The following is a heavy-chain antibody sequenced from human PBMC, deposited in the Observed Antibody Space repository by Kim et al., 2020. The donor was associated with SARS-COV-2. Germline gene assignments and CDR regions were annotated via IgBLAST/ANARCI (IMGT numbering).Heavy chain of an antibody. CDR2: IYPGDSDT. Sequence: GESLKISCKGSGYSFTSYWIGWVRQMPGKGLEWMGIIYPGDSDTRYSPSFQGQVTISADKSISTAYLQWSSLKASDTAMYYCARHILSDWTGYYSYYYGMDVWGQGTTVTVSS. V-gene: IGHV5-51*01. D-gene: IGHD2-8*02. J-gene: IGHJ6*02. CDR3: ARHILSDWTGYYSYYYGMDV. CDR1: GYSFTSYW.